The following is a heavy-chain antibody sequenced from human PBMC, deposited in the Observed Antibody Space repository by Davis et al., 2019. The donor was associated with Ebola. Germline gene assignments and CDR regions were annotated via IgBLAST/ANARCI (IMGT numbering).Heavy chain of an antibody. CDR2: IWYDGSRK. CDR1: GFNFRSYG. V-gene: IGHV3-33*01. CDR3: AIPDCSGANCYSVYIKN. Sequence: GESLKISCAASGFNFRSYGMHWVRQAPDKGLEWVAVIWYDGSRKYYGDSVKGRFTISRDNSNHLLYLQMNSLRAEDTAVYYCAIPDCSGANCYSVYIKNWGQGTLVTVSS. D-gene: IGHD2-15*01. J-gene: IGHJ4*02.